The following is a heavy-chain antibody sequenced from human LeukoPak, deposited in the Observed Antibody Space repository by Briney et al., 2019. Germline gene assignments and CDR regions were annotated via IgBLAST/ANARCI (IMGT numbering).Heavy chain of an antibody. D-gene: IGHD3-3*01. CDR2: INHSGGST. CDR3: ARAPRDFWSGYLFDY. CDR1: GYTFTSYY. V-gene: IGHV1-46*01. J-gene: IGHJ4*02. Sequence: GASVKVSCKASGYTFTSYYMHWVRQAPGQGLEWMGIINHSGGSTSYAQRFQGRVTITADESTSTAYMELSSLRSEDTAVYYCARAPRDFWSGYLFDYWGQGTLVTVSS.